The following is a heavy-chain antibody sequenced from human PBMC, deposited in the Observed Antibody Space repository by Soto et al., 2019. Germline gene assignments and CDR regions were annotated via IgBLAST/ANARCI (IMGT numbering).Heavy chain of an antibody. CDR2: INPNSGGT. Sequence: ASVKVSCTAFGYTFTGFYMHCVRQAPGQGLEWMGWINPNSGGTNYAQKFQGWVTMTRDTAISTAYMELSRLRSDDTAVYYCERDNSADCNGYREFDYRGQGTQGTV. CDR3: ERDNSADCNGYREFDY. J-gene: IGHJ4*02. D-gene: IGHD3-22*01. V-gene: IGHV1-2*04. CDR1: GYTFTGFY.